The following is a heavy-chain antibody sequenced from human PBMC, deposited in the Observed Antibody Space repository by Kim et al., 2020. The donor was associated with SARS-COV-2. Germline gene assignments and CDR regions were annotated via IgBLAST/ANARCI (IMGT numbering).Heavy chain of an antibody. CDR3: ARGGRWEWLVNRSYYGMDV. V-gene: IGHV4-34*01. J-gene: IGHJ6*02. CDR2: INHSGSS. D-gene: IGHD6-19*01. CDR1: GGSFSGYY. Sequence: SETLSLTCAVYGGSFSGYYWSWIRQPPGKGLEWIGEINHSGSSNYNPSLKSRVTISVDTSKNQFSLKLRSVTAADTAVYYCARGGRWEWLVNRSYYGMDVWGQGTTVTVSS.